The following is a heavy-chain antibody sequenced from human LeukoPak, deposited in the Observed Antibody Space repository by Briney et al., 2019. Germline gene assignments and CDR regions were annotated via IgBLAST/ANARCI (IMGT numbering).Heavy chain of an antibody. J-gene: IGHJ4*02. D-gene: IGHD6-19*01. V-gene: IGHV3-53*01. CDR1: GFTVSSSY. CDR3: AKFQGSGWYFDY. CDR2: IYRNGST. Sequence: GGSLRLSCAASGFTVSSSYMTWVRQAPGEGLEWVSVIYRNGSTYYADSVKGRFTISRDNSKNTLYLQMNSLRAEDTAVYYCAKFQGSGWYFDYWGQGTLVTVSS.